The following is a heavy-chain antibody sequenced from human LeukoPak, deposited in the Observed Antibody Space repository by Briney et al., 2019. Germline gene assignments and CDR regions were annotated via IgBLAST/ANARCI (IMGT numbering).Heavy chain of an antibody. Sequence: PSETLSLTCSVSSGSISGYYWNRIRQPPGKGLEWIGQIFYSGSTTYNPSLKSPVTISVDTSKNQFSLKVRSVTAADTAVYYCARGSPLMAGIYNFDYWGQGRLVTVSS. J-gene: IGHJ4*02. CDR3: ARGSPLMAGIYNFDY. V-gene: IGHV4-59*01. D-gene: IGHD6-19*01. CDR1: SGSISGYY. CDR2: IFYSGST.